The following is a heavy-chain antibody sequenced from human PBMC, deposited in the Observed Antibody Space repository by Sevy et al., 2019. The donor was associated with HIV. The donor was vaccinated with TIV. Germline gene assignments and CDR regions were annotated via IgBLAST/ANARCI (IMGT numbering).Heavy chain of an antibody. D-gene: IGHD2-8*01. J-gene: IGHJ4*02. Sequence: SETLSLTCAVYGGSFSGYYWSWIRQPPGKGLEWIGEINHSGSTNYNPSLKSRVTISVDTSKNQFSLKLSSVTAADTAVYYCARGGIVLMVYDPRRRGYFDYWGQGTLVTVSS. CDR1: GGSFSGYY. V-gene: IGHV4-34*01. CDR2: INHSGST. CDR3: ARGGIVLMVYDPRRRGYFDY.